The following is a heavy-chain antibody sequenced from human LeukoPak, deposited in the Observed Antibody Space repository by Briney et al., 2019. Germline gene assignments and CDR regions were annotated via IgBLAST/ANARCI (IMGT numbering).Heavy chain of an antibody. CDR1: GFTFSSYG. D-gene: IGHD5/OR15-5a*01. V-gene: IGHV3-33*01. CDR2: IWYDGSNK. Sequence: AGGSLRLSCAASGFTFSSYGMHWVRQAPGRGLEWVAVIWYDGSNKYYADSVKGRFTISRDNSKNTLYLQMNSLRAEDTAVYYCARDVSGMDVWGKGTTVTVSS. J-gene: IGHJ6*04. CDR3: ARDVSGMDV.